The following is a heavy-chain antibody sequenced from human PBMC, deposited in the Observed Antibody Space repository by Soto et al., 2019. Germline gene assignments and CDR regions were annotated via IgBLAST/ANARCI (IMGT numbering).Heavy chain of an antibody. J-gene: IGHJ4*02. D-gene: IGHD3-3*01. CDR1: GYTFTSYA. Sequence: ASVKVSCKASGYTFTSYAMHWVRQAPGQRLEWMGWINAGNGNTKYSQKFQGRVTITRDTSASTAYMELSSLRSEDTAVYYCASSRSDFWSGYLPLGYWGQGTLVTVSS. V-gene: IGHV1-3*01. CDR3: ASSRSDFWSGYLPLGY. CDR2: INAGNGNT.